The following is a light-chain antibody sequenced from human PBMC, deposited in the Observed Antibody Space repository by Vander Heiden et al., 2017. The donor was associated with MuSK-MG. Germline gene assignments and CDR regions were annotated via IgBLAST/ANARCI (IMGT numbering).Light chain of an antibody. CDR3: QAWDSSTVV. CDR1: KLGDKY. V-gene: IGLV3-1*01. J-gene: IGLJ2*01. CDR2: QDS. Sequence: SYELTQPPSVPVSPGQTASITCSGDKLGDKYACLYQQKPGQSPVLVIYQDSKRPSGIPERFSGSNSGNTATLTISGTQAMDEADYYCQAWDSSTVVFGGGTKLTVL.